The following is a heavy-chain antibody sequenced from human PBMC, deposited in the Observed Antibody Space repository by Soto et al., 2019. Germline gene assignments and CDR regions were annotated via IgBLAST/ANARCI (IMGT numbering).Heavy chain of an antibody. CDR2: FNPTGDTA. CDR3: ARGGRIVDTGIGYYCDHAMDV. Sequence: ASVKVSCKASGYTFTSYYIHWVRQAPGHGLEWMGIFNPTGDTASYAQKLQGRVTMTRDTSTGTAYMELGSLRSEDTAVDYCARGGRIVDTGIGYYCDHAMDVWGERTTVTVSS. D-gene: IGHD5-18*01. CDR1: GYTFTSYY. V-gene: IGHV1-46*01. J-gene: IGHJ6*04.